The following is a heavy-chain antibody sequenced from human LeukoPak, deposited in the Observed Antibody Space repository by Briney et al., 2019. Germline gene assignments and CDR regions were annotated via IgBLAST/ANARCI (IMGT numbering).Heavy chain of an antibody. J-gene: IGHJ4*02. Sequence: PGGSLRLSCAASGFTCSSYSMNWVRQAPGRGLEWVSSISSSSSYIYYADSVKGRFTISRDNAKNSLYLQMNSLRAEDTAVYYCARDRYYDFVSGATFDYWGQGTLVTVSS. D-gene: IGHD3-3*01. CDR1: GFTCSSYS. CDR3: ARDRYYDFVSGATFDY. V-gene: IGHV3-21*01. CDR2: ISSSSSYI.